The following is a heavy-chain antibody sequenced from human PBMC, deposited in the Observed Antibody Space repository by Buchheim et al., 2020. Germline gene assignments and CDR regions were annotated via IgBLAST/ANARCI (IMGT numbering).Heavy chain of an antibody. D-gene: IGHD1-26*01. Sequence: EVQLVESGGGLVQPGGSLRLSCAASGFTFSSYSMNWVRQAPGKGLEWVSYISSSSSTIYYADSVKGRFTISRDNTKNSLYLQMNSLRAEDTAVYYCARGSDSGSYQPFDYWGQGTL. J-gene: IGHJ4*02. CDR1: GFTFSSYS. CDR3: ARGSDSGSYQPFDY. V-gene: IGHV3-48*04. CDR2: ISSSSSTI.